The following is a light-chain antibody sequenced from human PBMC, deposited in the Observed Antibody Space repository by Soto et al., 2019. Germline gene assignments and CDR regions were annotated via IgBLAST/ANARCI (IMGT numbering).Light chain of an antibody. V-gene: IGKV1-39*01. J-gene: IGKJ1*01. CDR3: QQSFSTPWT. CDR2: AAS. Sequence: DIQMTQSPSSLSASVGDRVTITCRASQSISSYLNWYQQKPGRVPKLLIYAASNLQTGVPSRFSGSGSGTDFTLTISSLQPEDFATYYCQQSFSTPWTFGPGTKVDIK. CDR1: QSISSY.